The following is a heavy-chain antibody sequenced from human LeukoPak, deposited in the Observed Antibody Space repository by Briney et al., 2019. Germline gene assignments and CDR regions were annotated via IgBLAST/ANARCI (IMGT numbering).Heavy chain of an antibody. CDR1: GGSFSSYY. Sequence: ASETLSLTCAVYGGSFSSYYWSWIRQPPGKGLEWIGYFYYSGSTYYNPSLKSRLTISVDTSKNQFSLKLSSVTAADTAVYYCARVITVGANNWFDPWGQGTLVTVSS. CDR3: ARVITVGANNWFDP. V-gene: IGHV4-59*01. CDR2: FYYSGST. J-gene: IGHJ5*02. D-gene: IGHD1-26*01.